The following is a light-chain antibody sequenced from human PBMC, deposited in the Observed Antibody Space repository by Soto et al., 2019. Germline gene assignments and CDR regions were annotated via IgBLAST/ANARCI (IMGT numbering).Light chain of an antibody. CDR1: TSNIGHNY. CDR2: GND. CDR3: ATWDTNLSAV. Sequence: QSVLTQPPSVSAAPGQTVTISCSGGTSNIGHNYVSWYQQLPGTAPTLLIYGNDKRPSGIPDRFSGSKSGTSATLAITGLRTGDEADYYCATWDTNLSAVFGGGTKVTVL. J-gene: IGLJ3*02. V-gene: IGLV1-51*01.